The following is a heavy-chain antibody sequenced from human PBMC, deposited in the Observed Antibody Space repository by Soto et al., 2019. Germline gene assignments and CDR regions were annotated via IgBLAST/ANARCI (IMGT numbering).Heavy chain of an antibody. CDR3: TSVGHVVVVTAALDY. J-gene: IGHJ4*02. V-gene: IGHV1-46*01. CDR2: VNPSGGHT. D-gene: IGHD2-21*02. Sequence: QVQLMQSGAEVKKPGASVKVSCKASGDTFTDYYIHWVRQAPGQGLEWMGTVNPSGGHTTYAQHFLGRVTMTRDTSTSTHSMEMTSLTSDGTDIYYCTSVGHVVVVTAALDYWGQGTLVTVSS. CDR1: GDTFTDYY.